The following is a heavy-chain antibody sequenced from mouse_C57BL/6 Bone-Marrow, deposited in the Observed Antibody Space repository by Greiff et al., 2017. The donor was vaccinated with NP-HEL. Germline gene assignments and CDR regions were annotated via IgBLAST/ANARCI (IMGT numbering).Heavy chain of an antibody. Sequence: EVQRVESGAGLVKPGGSLTLSCAASGFTFTSDAMSWVRQTPQKRLVWVAYISSGGDYSYYADTVKSRFTISRDNAWNTLYLQMRSLKSEDTAMYYCTRGGYGSSFAYWGQGTLVTVSA. CDR3: TRGGYGSSFAY. CDR1: GFTFTSDA. J-gene: IGHJ3*01. V-gene: IGHV5-9-1*02. CDR2: ISSGGDYS. D-gene: IGHD1-1*01.